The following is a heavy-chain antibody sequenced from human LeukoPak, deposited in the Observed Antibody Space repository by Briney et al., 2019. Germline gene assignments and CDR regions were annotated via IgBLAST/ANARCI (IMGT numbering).Heavy chain of an antibody. Sequence: ASVKVSCKVSGHTLTELSMHWVRQAPGKGLEWMGGFDPEDGETIYAQKFQGRVTMTEDTSTDTAYMELSSLRSEDTAVYYCATLARRPYCSGGSPPGCYYYYMDVWGKGTTVTVSS. CDR2: FDPEDGET. CDR1: GHTLTELS. D-gene: IGHD2-15*01. CDR3: ATLARRPYCSGGSPPGCYYYYMDV. V-gene: IGHV1-24*01. J-gene: IGHJ6*03.